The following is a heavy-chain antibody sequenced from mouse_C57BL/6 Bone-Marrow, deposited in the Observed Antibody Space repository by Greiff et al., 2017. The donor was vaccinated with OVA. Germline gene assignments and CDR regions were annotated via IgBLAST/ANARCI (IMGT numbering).Heavy chain of an antibody. D-gene: IGHD2-3*01. CDR3: ARRDGYYVWFAY. J-gene: IGHJ3*01. V-gene: IGHV1-19*01. Sequence: VQLKESGPVLVKPGASVKMSCKASGYTFTDYYMNWVKQSHGKSLEWIGVINPYNGGTSYNQQFKGKATLTVDKSSSTAYMELNSLTSEDSAVYYCARRDGYYVWFAYWGQGTLVTVSA. CDR2: INPYNGGT. CDR1: GYTFTDYY.